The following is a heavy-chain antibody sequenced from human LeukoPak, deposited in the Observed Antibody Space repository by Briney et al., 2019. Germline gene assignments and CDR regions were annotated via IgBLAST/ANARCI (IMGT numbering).Heavy chain of an antibody. CDR2: IYTSGST. CDR1: GGSISSGSYY. V-gene: IGHV4-61*02. J-gene: IGHJ3*02. D-gene: IGHD5-24*01. CDR3: ARGDGYPADAFDI. Sequence: SQTLSLTCTVSGGSISSGSYYWSWLRQPAGKGLEWIGRIYTSGSTNYNPSLKSRVTISVDTSKNQFSLKLSSVAAADTAVYYCARGDGYPADAFDIWGQGTMVTVSS.